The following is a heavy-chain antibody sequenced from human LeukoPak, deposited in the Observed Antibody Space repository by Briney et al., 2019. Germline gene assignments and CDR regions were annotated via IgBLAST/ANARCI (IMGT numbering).Heavy chain of an antibody. Sequence: GESLKISCKGSGCSFTSYWIGWVRQMPGKGLEWMGIIYPGDSDTRYSPSFQGQVTISADKSISTAYLQWSSLKASDTAMYYCARHDEAVAGYDAFDIWGQGTMVTVSS. CDR3: ARHDEAVAGYDAFDI. D-gene: IGHD6-19*01. J-gene: IGHJ3*02. CDR1: GCSFTSYW. CDR2: IYPGDSDT. V-gene: IGHV5-51*01.